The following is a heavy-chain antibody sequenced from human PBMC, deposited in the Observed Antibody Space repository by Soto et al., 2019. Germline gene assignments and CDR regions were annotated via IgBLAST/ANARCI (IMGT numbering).Heavy chain of an antibody. CDR3: ARRQNWHYLFDK. Sequence: XASLRLTCTVCGDRISNYWWSWIRQSPGKGLEWIGCSYYSGSTNYNPSLKSRVTMSIDASKTRFSLRLRSVTAADTAVYYCARRQNWHYLFDKWGQGTRVTVSS. D-gene: IGHD1-7*01. CDR1: GDRISNYW. CDR2: SYYSGST. V-gene: IGHV4-59*01. J-gene: IGHJ4*02.